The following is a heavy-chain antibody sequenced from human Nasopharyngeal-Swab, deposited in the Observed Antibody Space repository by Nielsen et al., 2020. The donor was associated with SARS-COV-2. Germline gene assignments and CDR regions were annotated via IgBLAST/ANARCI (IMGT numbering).Heavy chain of an antibody. CDR2: IYYSGST. CDR3: ARSGSYYYGMDV. CDR1: SDSISPYF. J-gene: IGHJ6*02. V-gene: IGHV4-59*01. Sequence: SETLSLTCTASSDSISPYFWSWIRQPPGKGLEWIGYIYYSGSTNYNPSLKSRVTISVDTSKNQFSLKLSSVTAADTAVYYCARSGSYYYGMDVWGQGTTVTVSS.